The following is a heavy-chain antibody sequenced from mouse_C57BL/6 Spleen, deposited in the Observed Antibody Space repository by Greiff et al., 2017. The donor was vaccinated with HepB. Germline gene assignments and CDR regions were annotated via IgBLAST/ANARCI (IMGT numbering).Heavy chain of an antibody. V-gene: IGHV1-69*01. CDR3: ARKAYGNDAMDY. D-gene: IGHD2-1*01. J-gene: IGHJ4*01. Sequence: VQLQQPGAELVMPGASVKLSCKASGYTFTSYWMHWVKQRPGQGLEWIGEIDPSDSYTNYNQKFKGKSTLTVDKSSSTAYMQLSSLTSEDSAVYYCARKAYGNDAMDYWGQGTSVTVSS. CDR2: IDPSDSYT. CDR1: GYTFTSYW.